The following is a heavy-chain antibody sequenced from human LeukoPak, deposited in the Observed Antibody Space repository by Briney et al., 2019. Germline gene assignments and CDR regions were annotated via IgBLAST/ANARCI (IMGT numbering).Heavy chain of an antibody. CDR3: ARDHEYYYGSGSYYPGGCDY. CDR2: INPSGGST. CDR1: GYTFTSYY. Sequence: GESLRISCKASGYTFTSYYMHWVRQAPGQGLEWMGIINPSGGSTSYAQKFQGRVTMTRDTSTSTVYMELSSLRSEDTAVYYCARDHEYYYGSGSYYPGGCDYWGQGTLVTVSS. J-gene: IGHJ4*02. D-gene: IGHD3-10*01. V-gene: IGHV1-46*01.